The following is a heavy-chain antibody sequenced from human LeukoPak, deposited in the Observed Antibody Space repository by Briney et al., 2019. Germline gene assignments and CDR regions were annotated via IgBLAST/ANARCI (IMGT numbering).Heavy chain of an antibody. V-gene: IGHV3-20*04. Sequence: AGTLTLSCAASGFTFDDYGMSWVRQAPGKGLEWVSGINWNGGSTGDADSFKGRFTIYRDNAKNSLYLQMSSLRAEDTALYYCAREVVVPPGYYYYYMDVWGKGTTVTVSS. CDR3: AREVVVPPGYYYYYMDV. CDR1: GFTFDDYG. CDR2: INWNGGST. J-gene: IGHJ6*03. D-gene: IGHD2-2*01.